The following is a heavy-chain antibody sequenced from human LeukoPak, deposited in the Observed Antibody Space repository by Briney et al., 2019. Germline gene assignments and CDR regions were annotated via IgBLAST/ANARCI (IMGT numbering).Heavy chain of an antibody. CDR1: GFTFSSYA. D-gene: IGHD2-2*02. CDR2: ISGSGGST. J-gene: IGHJ6*02. CDR3: AKDSPGLPAAIVDYYYYYGMDV. V-gene: IGHV3-23*01. Sequence: GGSLRLSCAASGFTFSSYAMSWVRQAPGKGLEGVSAISGSGGSTYYADSVKGRFTISRDNSKNTPYLQMNSLRAEDTAVYYCAKDSPGLPAAIVDYYYYYGMDVWGQGTTVTVSS.